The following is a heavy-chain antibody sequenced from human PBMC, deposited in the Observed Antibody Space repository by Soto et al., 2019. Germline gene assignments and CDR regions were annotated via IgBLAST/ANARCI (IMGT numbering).Heavy chain of an antibody. Sequence: QVQLVQSGAEVKKPGASVKVSCKASGYTFTSYYMHWVRQAPGQGLEWMGIINPSGGSTSYAQKFQGRVTMTRDTSTSTVYMELSSLRSEGTAVYYCARVRVTDYYYYYGMDVWGQGTTVTVSS. CDR2: INPSGGST. V-gene: IGHV1-46*01. J-gene: IGHJ6*02. CDR1: GYTFTSYY. CDR3: ARVRVTDYYYYYGMDV. D-gene: IGHD5-18*01.